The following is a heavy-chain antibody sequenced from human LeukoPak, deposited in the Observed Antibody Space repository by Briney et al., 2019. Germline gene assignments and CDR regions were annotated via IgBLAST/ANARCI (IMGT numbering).Heavy chain of an antibody. CDR2: IIPIFGIT. D-gene: IGHD5-12*01. V-gene: IGHV1-69*13. CDR3: AAGDIVATPFDY. CDR1: GGTFSSYA. J-gene: IGHJ4*02. Sequence: SVKVSCKASGGTFSSYAISWVRQAPGQGLEWMGGIIPIFGITNYAQKFQGRVTITADESTSTAYMELSSLGSEDTAVYYCAAGDIVATPFDYWGQGTLVTVSS.